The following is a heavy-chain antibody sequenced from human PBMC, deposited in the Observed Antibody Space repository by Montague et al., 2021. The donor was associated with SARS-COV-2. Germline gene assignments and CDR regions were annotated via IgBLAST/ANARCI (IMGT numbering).Heavy chain of an antibody. CDR2: IYHGGFT. V-gene: IGHV4-38-2*01. CDR1: GYSISSGYF. D-gene: IGHD3-16*01. Sequence: SETLSLTCSVSGYSISSGYFWGWIRQPPGKGLEWIGAIYHGGFTHYNPSLKGRLTMSLDTSKNQFSLRLSSVTAADTAVYFCARHRDNLGSLNWFAPWGQGTLVTVSS. J-gene: IGHJ5*02. CDR3: ARHRDNLGSLNWFAP.